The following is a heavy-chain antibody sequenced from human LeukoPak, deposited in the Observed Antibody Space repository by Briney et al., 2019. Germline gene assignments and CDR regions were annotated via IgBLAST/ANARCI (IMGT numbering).Heavy chain of an antibody. J-gene: IGHJ1*01. CDR3: AKDRRQQLAGAEYFQH. CDR1: GFPFSTYA. Sequence: GGSLRLSCAASGFPFSTYAMSWVRQAPGKGLEWVSAISGSGGSTYYADSVKGRFTISRDNSKNTLYLQMNSLRAEDTAVYYCAKDRRQQLAGAEYFQHWGQGTLVTVSS. D-gene: IGHD6-13*01. CDR2: ISGSGGST. V-gene: IGHV3-23*01.